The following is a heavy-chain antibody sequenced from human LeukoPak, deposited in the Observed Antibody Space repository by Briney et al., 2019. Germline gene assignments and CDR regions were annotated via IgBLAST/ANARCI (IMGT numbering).Heavy chain of an antibody. CDR2: ISGSGAGT. V-gene: IGHV3-23*01. D-gene: IGHD2-21*02. Sequence: GGSLRLSCAASGFTFSSYAMSWVRQAPGKGLVWVSAISGSGAGTYYADSVKGRFTISRDNSKNTLYLQMNSLRAEDTAVYYCAKDPTSTAVNTYWGQGTLVTVSS. CDR1: GFTFSSYA. J-gene: IGHJ4*02. CDR3: AKDPTSTAVNTY.